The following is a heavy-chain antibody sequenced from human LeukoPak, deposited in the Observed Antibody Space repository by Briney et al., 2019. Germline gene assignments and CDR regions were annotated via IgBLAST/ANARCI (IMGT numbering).Heavy chain of an antibody. CDR3: ARSHYYDSSGYYFHY. D-gene: IGHD3-22*01. CDR2: ISSSSSYI. Sequence: GGSLRLSCAASGFTFSSYSTNWVRQAPGKGLEWVSSISSSSSYIYYADSVKGRFTISRDNAKNSLYLQMNSLRAEDTAVYYCARSHYYDSSGYYFHYWGQGTLVTVSS. V-gene: IGHV3-21*01. CDR1: GFTFSSYS. J-gene: IGHJ4*02.